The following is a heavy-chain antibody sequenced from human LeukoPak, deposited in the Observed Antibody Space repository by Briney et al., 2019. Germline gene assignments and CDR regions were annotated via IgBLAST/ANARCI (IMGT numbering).Heavy chain of an antibody. CDR3: ARRPSGGTTWFDP. D-gene: IGHD1-14*01. V-gene: IGHV5-51*01. CDR2: IYPGDSEI. Sequence: GESLQISCKGSGYSFTSYWIAWGLQMPGKGLEWMGIIYPGDSEIRYSPSFQGQVTISADKSISTAYLQWRSLKTSDTAMYYCARRPSGGTTWFDPWGEGTLVTVSS. J-gene: IGHJ5*02. CDR1: GYSFTSYW.